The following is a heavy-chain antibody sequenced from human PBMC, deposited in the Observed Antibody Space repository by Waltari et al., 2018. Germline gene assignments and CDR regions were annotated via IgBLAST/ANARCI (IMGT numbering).Heavy chain of an antibody. J-gene: IGHJ4*02. CDR1: SFNVSSYY. CDR3: ASDPSMQHVAAGGY. Sequence: EVQLVESGGHLIQPGGSLRLSCAASSFNVSSYYMNWVRQAPGKGLEWVSILYHAGNTYYADSVKGRFTFSRDNSKNTLYLQMNSLRVEDSAVYYCASDPSMQHVAAGGYWGQGTLVTVSS. V-gene: IGHV3-53*01. CDR2: LYHAGNT. D-gene: IGHD2-8*01.